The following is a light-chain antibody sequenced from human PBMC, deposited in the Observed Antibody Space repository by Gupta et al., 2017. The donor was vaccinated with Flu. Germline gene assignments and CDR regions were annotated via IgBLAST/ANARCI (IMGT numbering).Light chain of an antibody. CDR3: QQEGSEHPGLT. V-gene: IGKV3-20*01. Sequence: ILFTQSPGTLSLSPGERATPSCRASQIVSSSYLAWYQQKPGQAPRLRIYGASSRAKGITDRFSGSGDGTDFNVTISRREPEDCGVYYCQQEGSEHPGLTFGGGTRVEIK. J-gene: IGKJ4*01. CDR2: GAS. CDR1: QIVSSSY.